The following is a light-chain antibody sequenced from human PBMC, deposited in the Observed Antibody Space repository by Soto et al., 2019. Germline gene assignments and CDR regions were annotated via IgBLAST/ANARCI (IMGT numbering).Light chain of an antibody. CDR1: QSVSSSY. CDR2: GAS. CDR3: QQYGSSPPIT. V-gene: IGKV3-20*01. J-gene: IGKJ5*01. Sequence: EIVLTQSPGTLSLSPGERATLSCRASQSVSSSYLAWYQQKPGQAPRLLIYGASSRATGIPDRFSGIRSGTDFTLTISRLEPEDFAVYYCQQYGSSPPITFGPGTRLEIK.